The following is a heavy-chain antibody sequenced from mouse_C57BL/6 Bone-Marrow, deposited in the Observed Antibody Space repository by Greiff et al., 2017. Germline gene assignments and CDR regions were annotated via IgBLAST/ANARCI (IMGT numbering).Heavy chain of an antibody. V-gene: IGHV1-19*01. CDR3: ARYGGLRRAMDY. D-gene: IGHD2-4*01. CDR1: GYTFTDYY. CDR2: INPYNGGT. J-gene: IGHJ4*01. Sequence: EVKVVESGPVLVKPGASVKMSCKASGYTFTDYYMNWVKQSHGKSLEWIGVINPYNGGTSYNQKFKGKATLTVDKSSSTAYMELNSLTSEDSAVYYCARYGGLRRAMDYWGQGTSVTVSS.